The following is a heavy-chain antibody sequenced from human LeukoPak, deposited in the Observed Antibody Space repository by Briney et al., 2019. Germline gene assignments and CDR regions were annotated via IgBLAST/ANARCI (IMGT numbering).Heavy chain of an antibody. CDR3: AGAAAGTFDY. CDR2: IYHSGST. Sequence: PSETLSLTCTVSGGSISSGGYYWSWIRQPPGKGLEWIGYIYHSGSTYYNPSLKSRVTISVDRSKNQFSLKLSSVTAADTAVYYCAGAAAGTFDYRGQGTLVTVSS. D-gene: IGHD6-13*01. CDR1: GGSISSGGYY. J-gene: IGHJ4*02. V-gene: IGHV4-30-2*01.